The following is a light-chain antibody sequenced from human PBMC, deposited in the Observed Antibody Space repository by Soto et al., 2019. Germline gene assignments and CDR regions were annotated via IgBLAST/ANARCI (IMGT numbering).Light chain of an antibody. Sequence: VMTQTPLSLPVTLGQPATLSCRATESVVSSYLAWYQLKPGQAPRLLIYDASSRATGIPDRFSGSGSGTEFTLTISNLQSEDFVVYYCQQYNNWPSTFGQGTKVDI. CDR2: DAS. V-gene: IGKV3D-15*01. CDR3: QQYNNWPST. J-gene: IGKJ1*01. CDR1: ESVVSSY.